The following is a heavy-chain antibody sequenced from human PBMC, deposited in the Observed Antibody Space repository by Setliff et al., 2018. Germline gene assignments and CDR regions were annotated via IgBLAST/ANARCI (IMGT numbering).Heavy chain of an antibody. CDR1: GGTFSSYG. Sequence: SVKVSCKASGGTFSSYGISWVRQAPGQGLEWMGGTIPIFGTTDYAQKFRGRVTIITDESTSTAFMQLSSLRSEDTAVYYCVREGVDSRSSTDYRYYMDVWGKGTTV. CDR2: TIPIFGTT. V-gene: IGHV1-69*05. J-gene: IGHJ6*03. CDR3: VREGVDSRSSTDYRYYMDV. D-gene: IGHD3-22*01.